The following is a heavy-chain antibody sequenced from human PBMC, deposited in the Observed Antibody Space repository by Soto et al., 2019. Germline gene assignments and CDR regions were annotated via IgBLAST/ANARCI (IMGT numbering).Heavy chain of an antibody. D-gene: IGHD2-2*01. CDR3: ARAGYCSSTSCLRGYYYGMDV. CDR1: GSTFSSYE. V-gene: IGHV3-48*03. J-gene: IGHJ6*02. Sequence: PVGSVRLSCAASGSTFSSYEMNWVRQAPGKGLEWVSYISSSGSTIYYADSVKGRFTISRDNAKNSLYLQMNSLRAEDTAVYYCARAGYCSSTSCLRGYYYGMDVWGQGTTVTVSS. CDR2: ISSSGSTI.